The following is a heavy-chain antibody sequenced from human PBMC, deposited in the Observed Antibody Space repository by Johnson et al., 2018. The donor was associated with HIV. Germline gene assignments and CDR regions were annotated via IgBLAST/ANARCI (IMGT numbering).Heavy chain of an antibody. CDR3: ARVYVVHRSAFDI. Sequence: QVQLVESGGGVVQPGRSLRLSCAASDFTLSNYAMHWVRQAPGKGLEWVAVISYDGSNKYYADSVKGRFTISRDNSKNTLYLQMNSLRAEDTAVYYCARVYVVHRSAFDIWGQGTMFTVSS. CDR2: ISYDGSNK. D-gene: IGHD1-14*01. V-gene: IGHV3-30-3*01. CDR1: DFTLSNYA. J-gene: IGHJ3*02.